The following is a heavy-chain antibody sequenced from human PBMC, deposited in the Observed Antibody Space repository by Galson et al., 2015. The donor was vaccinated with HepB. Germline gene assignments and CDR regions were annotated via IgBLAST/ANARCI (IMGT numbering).Heavy chain of an antibody. CDR1: GFTFSDYY. CDR3: ARTELAAAYGMDV. D-gene: IGHD6-13*01. J-gene: IGHJ6*02. CDR2: ISSSGSTI. Sequence: SLRLSCAASGFTFSDYYMSWIRQAPGKGLEWVSYISSSGSTIYYADSVKGRFTISRGNAKNSLYLQMNSLRAEDTAVYYCARTELAAAYGMDVWGQGTTVTVSS. V-gene: IGHV3-11*01.